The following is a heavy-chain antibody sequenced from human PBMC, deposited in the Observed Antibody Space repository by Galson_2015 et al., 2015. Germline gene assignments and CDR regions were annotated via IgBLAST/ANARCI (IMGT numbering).Heavy chain of an antibody. J-gene: IGHJ4*02. CDR3: ASSLTPYYGDYCPLGY. D-gene: IGHD4-17*01. CDR1: GFTFSSYW. V-gene: IGHV3-7*03. CDR2: IKQDGSEK. Sequence: SLRLSCAASGFTFSSYWMSWVRQAPGKGLEWVANIKQDGSEKYYVDSVKGRFTISRDNAKNSLYLQMNSLRAEDTAVYYCASSLTPYYGDYCPLGYWGQGTLVTVSS.